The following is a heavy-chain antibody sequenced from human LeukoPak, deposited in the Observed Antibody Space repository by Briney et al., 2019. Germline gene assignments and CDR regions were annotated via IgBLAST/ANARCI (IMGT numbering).Heavy chain of an antibody. CDR1: GXTFSSYA. Sequence: GGSLRLSCAASGXTFSSYAMSWVRQAPGKGLEWVSAISGSDGSTYYADSVKGRFTISRDNSKNTVYLQMNSLRAEDTAVYYCAKDMTIYSTSWYEYFQHWGQGTLVTVSS. D-gene: IGHD6-13*01. V-gene: IGHV3-23*01. CDR2: ISGSDGST. CDR3: AKDMTIYSTSWYEYFQH. J-gene: IGHJ1*01.